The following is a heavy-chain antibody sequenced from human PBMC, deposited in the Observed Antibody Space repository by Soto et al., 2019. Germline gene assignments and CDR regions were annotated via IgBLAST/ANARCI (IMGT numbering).Heavy chain of an antibody. Sequence: EVQLLESGGGLVQPGGSLRLSCAASGFTFSSYAMSWVRQAPGKGLEWVSAISGSGGSTYYADSVTGRFTISRDNAKNKRYLQKNSLRAEDPAVYYWARGQRGIGRTYCSGGSCHSDYNYYGMDVWGQGTTVTVS. CDR1: GFTFSSYA. CDR3: ARGQRGIGRTYCSGGSCHSDYNYYGMDV. CDR2: ISGSGGST. J-gene: IGHJ6*02. V-gene: IGHV3-23*01. D-gene: IGHD2-15*01.